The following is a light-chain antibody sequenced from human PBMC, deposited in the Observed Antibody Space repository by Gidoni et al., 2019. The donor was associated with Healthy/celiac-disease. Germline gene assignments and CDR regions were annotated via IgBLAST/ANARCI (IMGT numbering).Light chain of an antibody. CDR3: QQRSNWPLT. CDR2: DAS. CDR1: QSVSSY. V-gene: IGKV3-11*01. Sequence: EIVLTQSPATLSLSPGDRATLSCRASQSVSSYLAWYQQKPGQAPRLLIYDASNRATGRPARFSGSGSWTDFTITISSLEPEDFAVYYCQQRSNWPLTFGQGTRLEIK. J-gene: IGKJ5*01.